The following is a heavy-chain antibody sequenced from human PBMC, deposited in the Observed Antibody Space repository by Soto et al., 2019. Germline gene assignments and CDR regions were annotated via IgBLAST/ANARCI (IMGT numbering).Heavy chain of an antibody. J-gene: IGHJ6*02. Sequence: GASVKVSCKASGGTFSSYAISWVRQAPGQGLEWMGGIIPIFGTANYAQKFQGRVTITADESTSTAYMELSSLRSEDTAVYYCARDLCIAAAGTCYYGMDVWGQGTTVTVSS. CDR3: ARDLCIAAAGTCYYGMDV. D-gene: IGHD6-13*01. V-gene: IGHV1-69*13. CDR1: GGTFSSYA. CDR2: IIPIFGTA.